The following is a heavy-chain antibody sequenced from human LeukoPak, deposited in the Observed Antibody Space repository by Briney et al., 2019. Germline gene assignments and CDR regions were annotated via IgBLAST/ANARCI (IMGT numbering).Heavy chain of an antibody. V-gene: IGHV4-39*01. CDR1: GGSISSSTYF. CDR3: ARRMQPYYFDY. CDR2: IFYSGST. Sequence: PSETLSLTCTVSGGSISSSTYFWGWIRQPPGTGLEWIGSIFYSGSTYYNPSLKSRVTIYVDASKNQFSLKLISVTAADTAVYYCARRMQPYYFDYWGQGALVTVSS. J-gene: IGHJ4*02. D-gene: IGHD1-14*01.